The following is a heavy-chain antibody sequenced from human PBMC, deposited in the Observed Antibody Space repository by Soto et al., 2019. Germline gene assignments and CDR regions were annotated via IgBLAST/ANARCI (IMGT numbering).Heavy chain of an antibody. D-gene: IGHD3-22*01. V-gene: IGHV4-39*01. J-gene: IGHJ4*02. CDR2: IYYSGST. CDR3: ARRGYYDSSGYDYFDY. Sequence: QLQLQESGPGLVKPSETLSLTCTVSGGSISSSSYYWGWIRQPPGKGLEWIGSIYYSGSTYYNPSLKSRVTISVDTSKNQFSLKLSSVTAADTAVYYCARRGYYDSSGYDYFDYWGQGTLVTVSS. CDR1: GGSISSSSYY.